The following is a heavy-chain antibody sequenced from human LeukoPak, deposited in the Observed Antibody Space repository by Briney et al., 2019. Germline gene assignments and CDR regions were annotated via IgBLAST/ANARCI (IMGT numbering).Heavy chain of an antibody. D-gene: IGHD6-19*01. Sequence: SETLSLTCTVSGGSISSGSYYWSWIRQPAGKGLEWIGRFYTSGSTNYNPSLKSRVTISVDTSKNQFSLKLNSVTAADTAVYYCARDYQTLAVAGLRWFDPWGQGTLVTVSS. CDR2: FYTSGST. V-gene: IGHV4-61*02. J-gene: IGHJ5*02. CDR1: GGSISSGSYY. CDR3: ARDYQTLAVAGLRWFDP.